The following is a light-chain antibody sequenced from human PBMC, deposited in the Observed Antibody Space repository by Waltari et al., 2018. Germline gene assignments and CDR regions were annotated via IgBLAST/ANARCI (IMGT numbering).Light chain of an antibody. CDR2: WAS. CDR1: QSVLYNSNNTNY. J-gene: IGKJ4*01. CDR3: QQYYTTPLT. Sequence: DIVMTQSPDYLAVSLGERATINCKSSQSVLYNSNNTNYLAWYQQKPGQSPKLLIYWASTRESGVPDRFSGSGSGRDFTLTISSLQAEDVAVYYCQQYYTTPLTFGGGTTVEIK. V-gene: IGKV4-1*01.